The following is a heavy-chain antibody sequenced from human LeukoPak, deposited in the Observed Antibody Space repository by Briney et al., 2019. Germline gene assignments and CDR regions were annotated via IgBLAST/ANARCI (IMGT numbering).Heavy chain of an antibody. CDR1: GYTFTDYY. CDR3: ACGPYFDY. J-gene: IGHJ4*02. CDR2: FDPEDGET. V-gene: IGHV1-24*01. Sequence: GASVKVSCKASGYTFTDYYMHWVQQAPGKGLEWMGGFDPEDGETIYAQKFQGRVTMTEDTSTDTAYMELSSLRSEDTAVYYCACGPYFDYWGQGTLVTVSS. D-gene: IGHD2-21*01.